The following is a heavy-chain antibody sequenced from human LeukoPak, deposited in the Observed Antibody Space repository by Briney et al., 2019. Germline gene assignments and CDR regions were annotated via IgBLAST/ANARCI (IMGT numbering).Heavy chain of an antibody. V-gene: IGHV3-74*01. J-gene: IGHJ4*02. D-gene: IGHD3-22*01. CDR2: INSDGSST. CDR3: ARGYYDSSDYYPIVY. CDR1: GFTFCSYW. Sequence: PGGSLRLSCAASGFTFCSYWMHWVRQAPGKGLVWVSRINSDGSSTSYADSVKGRFTISRDNAKNTLYLQMNSLRAEDTAVYYCARGYYDSSDYYPIVYWGQGTLVTVSS.